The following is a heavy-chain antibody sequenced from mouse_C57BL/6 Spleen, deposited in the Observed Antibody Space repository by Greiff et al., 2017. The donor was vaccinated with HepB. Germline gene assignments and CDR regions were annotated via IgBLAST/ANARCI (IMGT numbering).Heavy chain of an antibody. CDR3: ARDNREYFDY. V-gene: IGHV5-16*01. CDR2: INYDGSST. CDR1: GFTFSDYY. J-gene: IGHJ2*01. Sequence: EVKVVESEGGLVQPGSSMKLSCTASGFTFSDYYMAWVRQVPEKGLEWVANINYDGSSTYYLDSLKSRFIISRDNAKNILYLQMSSLKSEDTATYYCARDNREYFDYWGQGTTLTVSS.